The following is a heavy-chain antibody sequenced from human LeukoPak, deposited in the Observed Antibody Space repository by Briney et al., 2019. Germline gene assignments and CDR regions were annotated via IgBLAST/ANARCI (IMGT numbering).Heavy chain of an antibody. CDR2: IYHSGST. CDR3: ARQEFGHYDFWSGYLYFDY. CDR1: GYSISSGYY. D-gene: IGHD3-3*01. J-gene: IGHJ4*02. Sequence: KPSETLSLTCAVSGYSISSGYYWGWIRQPPGKGLEWIGSIYHSGSTYYNPSLKSRVTISVDTSKNQFSLKLSSVTAADTAVYYCARQEFGHYDFWSGYLYFDYWGQGTLVTVSS. V-gene: IGHV4-38-2*01.